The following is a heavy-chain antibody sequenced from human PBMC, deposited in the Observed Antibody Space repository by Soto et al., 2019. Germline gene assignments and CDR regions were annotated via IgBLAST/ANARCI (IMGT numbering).Heavy chain of an antibody. Sequence: GGSLRLSCAASGFTFSSYWMHWVRQAPGKGLVWVSRINSDGSSTSYADSVKGRFTISRDNAKNTLYLQMNSLRAEDTAVYYCARDGALLWFGEFPYYYYGMDVWGQGTTVTVSS. CDR1: GFTFSSYW. J-gene: IGHJ6*02. CDR3: ARDGALLWFGEFPYYYYGMDV. D-gene: IGHD3-10*01. CDR2: INSDGSST. V-gene: IGHV3-74*01.